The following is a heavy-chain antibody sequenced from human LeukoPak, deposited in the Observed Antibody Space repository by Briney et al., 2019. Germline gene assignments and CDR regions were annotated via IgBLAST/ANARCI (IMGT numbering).Heavy chain of an antibody. CDR1: GFTFSSYA. CDR2: ISGSGGST. CDR3: ASIHDYGGNPHFDY. J-gene: IGHJ4*02. Sequence: GGSLRLSCAASGFTFSSYAMSWVRQAPGKGLEWVSAISGSGGSTYYADSVKGRFTISRDNSKNTLYLQMNSLRAEDTAVYYCASIHDYGGNPHFDYWGQGTLVTVSS. D-gene: IGHD4-23*01. V-gene: IGHV3-23*01.